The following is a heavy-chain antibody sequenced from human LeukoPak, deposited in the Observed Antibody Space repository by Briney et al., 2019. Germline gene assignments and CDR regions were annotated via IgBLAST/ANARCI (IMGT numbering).Heavy chain of an antibody. V-gene: IGHV4-34*01. D-gene: IGHD4-11*01. CDR3: ARGPRLPLYFDY. CDR2: INHSGST. J-gene: IGHJ4*02. CDR1: GGSFSGYY. Sequence: PSETLSLTCAVYGGSFSGYYWSWIRQPPGKGLEWIGEINHSGSTNYNPSLKSRVTISVDTSKNQFSLKLSSVTAADTAVYYCARGPRLPLYFDYWGQGTLVTVSS.